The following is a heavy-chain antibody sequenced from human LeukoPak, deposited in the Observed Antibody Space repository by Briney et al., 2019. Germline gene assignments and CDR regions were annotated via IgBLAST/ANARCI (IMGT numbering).Heavy chain of an antibody. J-gene: IGHJ5*02. D-gene: IGHD6-13*01. CDR1: GYTFTGYY. CDR3: ARGYAAAGTSPWFDP. V-gene: IGHV1-2*02. CDR2: INPNSGGT. Sequence: ASVKVSCKASGYTFTGYYMHWVRQAPGQGLEWMGWINPNSGGTNYAQKFQGRVTMTRNTSISTAYMELSSLRSEDTAVYYCARGYAAAGTSPWFDPWGQGTLVTVSS.